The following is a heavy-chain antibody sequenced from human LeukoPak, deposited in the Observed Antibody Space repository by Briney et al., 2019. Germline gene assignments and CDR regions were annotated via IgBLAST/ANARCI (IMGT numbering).Heavy chain of an antibody. CDR1: GYTFTSYG. Sequence: ASVKVSCKASGYTFTSYGINWVRQAPGQGLEWMGWISAYDGNTNYAQKLQGRVTMTTDTSTTTAYMELRSLRSDDTAVYYCARHGSPVIWSAYYYWGRGTLVTVSS. J-gene: IGHJ4*02. CDR3: ARHGSPVIWSAYYY. D-gene: IGHD3-3*01. CDR2: ISAYDGNT. V-gene: IGHV1-18*01.